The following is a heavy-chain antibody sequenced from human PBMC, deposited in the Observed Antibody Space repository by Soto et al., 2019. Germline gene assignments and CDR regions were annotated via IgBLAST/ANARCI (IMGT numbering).Heavy chain of an antibody. CDR3: GRRVRGYVWFNEF. J-gene: IGHJ4*02. CDR2: IIPIFGTA. Sequence: QEQLVQSGAEVKKPGSSVKVYCKASGGIFSSYAISWVRQAPGQGLEWMGGIIPIFGTANYAQKFQGRVMITAHESTNTAYMDLSSLKSEDTAFYSCGRRVRGYVWFNEFWGQGALVTVAS. CDR1: GGIFSSYA. D-gene: IGHD3-16*01. V-gene: IGHV1-69*01.